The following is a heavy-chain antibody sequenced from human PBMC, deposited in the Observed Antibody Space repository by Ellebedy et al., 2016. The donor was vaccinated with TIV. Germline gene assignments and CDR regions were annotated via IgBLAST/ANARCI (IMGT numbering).Heavy chain of an antibody. Sequence: AASVKVSCKASGYTFTSYGISWVRQAPGQGLEWMGWIIAYNGNTNYAQKLQGRVTMTTDTSTSIAYMELRSLRSDDTAVYYCARLKGSSWYVETRGGYYFDYWGQGTLVTVSS. CDR2: IIAYNGNT. CDR3: ARLKGSSWYVETRGGYYFDY. J-gene: IGHJ4*02. D-gene: IGHD6-13*01. V-gene: IGHV1-18*04. CDR1: GYTFTSYG.